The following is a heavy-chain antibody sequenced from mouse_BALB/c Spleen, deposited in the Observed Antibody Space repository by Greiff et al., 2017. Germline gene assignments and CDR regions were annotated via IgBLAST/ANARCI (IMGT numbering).Heavy chain of an antibody. J-gene: IGHJ2*01. V-gene: IGHV5-6*01. CDR1: GFTFSSYG. CDR3: ARLSHYFDY. CDR2: ISSGGSYT. Sequence: DVQLVESGGDLVKPGGSLKLSCAASGFTFSSYGMSWVRQTPDKRLEWVATISSGGSYTYYPDSVKGRFTISRDNAKNTLYLQMSSLKSEDTAMYYCARLSHYFDYWGQGTTLTVSS.